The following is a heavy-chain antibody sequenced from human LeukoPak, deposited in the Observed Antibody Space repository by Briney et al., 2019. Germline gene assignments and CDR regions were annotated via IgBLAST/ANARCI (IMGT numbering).Heavy chain of an antibody. V-gene: IGHV4-59*08. CDR2: IYYSGST. J-gene: IGHJ3*02. CDR1: GGSISSYY. D-gene: IGHD6-19*01. CDR3: ARRVRDSSGWSDAFDI. Sequence: SETLSLTCTVSGGSISSYYWSWIRQPPGKGLEWIGYIYYSGSTNYNPSLKSRVTISVDTSKNQSSLKLSSVTAADTAVYYCARRVRDSSGWSDAFDIWGQGTMVTVSS.